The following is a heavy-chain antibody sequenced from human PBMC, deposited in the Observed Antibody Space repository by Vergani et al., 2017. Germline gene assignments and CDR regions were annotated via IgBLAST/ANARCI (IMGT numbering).Heavy chain of an antibody. Sequence: EVQLLESGGSLKQPGGSVRLSCAASGVTFSTYAMHWVRQAPGKGLEWVSAITGGGGSTYYADSFKGRFIISRDKSRDTLYLQMNSLRPEDTATYYCVKDAGSYENFFDSWGQGTLVIVSS. V-gene: IGHV3-23*01. D-gene: IGHD1-26*01. CDR1: GVTFSTYA. CDR2: ITGGGGST. CDR3: VKDAGSYENFFDS. J-gene: IGHJ4*02.